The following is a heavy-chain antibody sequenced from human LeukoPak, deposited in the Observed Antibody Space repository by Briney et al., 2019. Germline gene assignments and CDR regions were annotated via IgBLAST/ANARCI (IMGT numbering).Heavy chain of an antibody. CDR2: IYYSGST. CDR1: GGSFSGYY. J-gene: IGHJ4*02. D-gene: IGHD6-13*01. CDR3: AGGFGYSSSWYLDY. V-gene: IGHV4-34*01. Sequence: PSETLSLTCAVYGGSFSGYYWSWIRQPPGKGLEWIGSIYYSGSTYYNPSLKSRVTISVDKSKNQFSLKLSSVTAADTAVYYCAGGFGYSSSWYLDYWGQGTLVTVSS.